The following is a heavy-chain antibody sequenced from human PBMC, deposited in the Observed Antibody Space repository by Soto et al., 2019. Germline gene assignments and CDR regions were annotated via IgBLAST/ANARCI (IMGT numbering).Heavy chain of an antibody. CDR1: GDSISSTPQY. Sequence: PSETLSLTCTVSGDSISSTPQYWGWIRQPPGKGLEWIGTIYSSGSTYYNPSLKSRVTISEDTSKRQFSLKLSSVTASDPAVYYCARLDDYNNFFAYWGKGTPVPVSS. J-gene: IGHJ4*02. D-gene: IGHD4-4*01. CDR2: IYSSGST. V-gene: IGHV4-39*01. CDR3: ARLDDYNNFFAY.